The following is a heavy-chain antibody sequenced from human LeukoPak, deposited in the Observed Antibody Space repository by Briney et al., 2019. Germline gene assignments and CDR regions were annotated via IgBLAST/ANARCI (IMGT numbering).Heavy chain of an antibody. CDR1: GGSISSSSYY. J-gene: IGHJ4*02. CDR3: ARHVRDGSGSEIPVDY. Sequence: SETLSLTCTVSGGSISSSSYYWDWIRQPPGKGLEWIGSIYYSGSTYYNPSLKSRFTISVDTAKNQFSLKLSSVTAADTAVYYCARHVRDGSGSEIPVDYWGQGTLVTVSS. V-gene: IGHV4-39*01. D-gene: IGHD3-10*01. CDR2: IYYSGST.